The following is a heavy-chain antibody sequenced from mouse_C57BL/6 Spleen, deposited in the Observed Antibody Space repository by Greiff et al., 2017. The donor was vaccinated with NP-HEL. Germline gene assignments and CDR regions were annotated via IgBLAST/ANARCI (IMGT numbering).Heavy chain of an antibody. V-gene: IGHV1-80*01. CDR2: IYPGDGDT. J-gene: IGHJ1*03. CDR1: GYAFSSYW. Sequence: VKLMESGAELVKPGASVKISCKASGYAFSSYWMNWVKQRPGKGLEWIGQIYPGDGDTNYNGKFKGKATLTADKSSSTAYMQLSSLTSEDSAVYFCARGGYYYGSSHGYFDVWGTGTTVTVSS. D-gene: IGHD1-1*01. CDR3: ARGGYYYGSSHGYFDV.